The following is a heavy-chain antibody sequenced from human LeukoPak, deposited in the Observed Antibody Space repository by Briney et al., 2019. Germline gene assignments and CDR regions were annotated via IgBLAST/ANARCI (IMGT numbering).Heavy chain of an antibody. J-gene: IGHJ4*02. V-gene: IGHV3-23*01. CDR3: AKDIGYYYDSSGHGDY. CDR2: ISGSGGST. Sequence: QSGGSLRLSCAASGFTFSSDAMSWVRQAPGKGLEWVSAISGSGGSTYYADSVKGRFTISRDNSKNTLYLQMNSLRAEDTAVYYCAKDIGYYYDSSGHGDYWGQGTLVTVSS. D-gene: IGHD3-22*01. CDR1: GFTFSSDA.